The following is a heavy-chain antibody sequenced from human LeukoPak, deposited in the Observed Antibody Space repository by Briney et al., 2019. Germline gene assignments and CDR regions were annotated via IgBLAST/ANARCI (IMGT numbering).Heavy chain of an antibody. Sequence: ASVKVSCKASGYTFTSYGISWVRQAPGQGLEWMGWISAYNGNTNYAQKLQGRVTTTTDTSTSTAYMELRSLRSDDTAVYYCARATTIFGVVILPYYFDYWGQGTLVTVSS. D-gene: IGHD3-3*01. J-gene: IGHJ4*02. V-gene: IGHV1-18*01. CDR2: ISAYNGNT. CDR1: GYTFTSYG. CDR3: ARATTIFGVVILPYYFDY.